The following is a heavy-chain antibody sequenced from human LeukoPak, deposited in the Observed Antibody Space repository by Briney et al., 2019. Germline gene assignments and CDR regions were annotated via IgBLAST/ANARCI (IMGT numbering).Heavy chain of an antibody. CDR1: GFTVSSNY. J-gene: IGHJ6*02. V-gene: IGHV3-53*01. CDR3: AREQLGLGGMDV. Sequence: GGSLRLSCAASGFTVSSNYMSWGRQAPGKGLEWGSVIYSGGSTYYADSVKGRFTISRDNSKNTLYLQMNSLRAEDTAVYCCAREQLGLGGMDVWGQGTTVTVSS. CDR2: IYSGGST. D-gene: IGHD6-6*01.